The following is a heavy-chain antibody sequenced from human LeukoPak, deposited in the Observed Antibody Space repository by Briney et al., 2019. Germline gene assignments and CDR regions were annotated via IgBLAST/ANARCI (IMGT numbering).Heavy chain of an antibody. V-gene: IGHV3-23*01. CDR2: ISGSGDYT. D-gene: IGHD6-13*01. Sequence: GGSLRLSCAASGFTFSSYAMSWVRQAPGKGLEWVSTISGSGDYTFYADSVKGRFTISRDNSKNTLYLQMNSLRADDTAVYYCAKRGIAAAASFDYWGQGTLVTVSS. J-gene: IGHJ4*02. CDR3: AKRGIAAAASFDY. CDR1: GFTFSSYA.